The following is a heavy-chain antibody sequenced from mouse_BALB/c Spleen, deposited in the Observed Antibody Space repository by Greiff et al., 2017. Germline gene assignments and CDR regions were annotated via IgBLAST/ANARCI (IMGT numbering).Heavy chain of an antibody. V-gene: IGHV1-55*01. D-gene: IGHD2-1*01. CDR3: AREKGIYYGNYVGFAY. J-gene: IGHJ3*01. CDR2: IYPGSGST. CDR1: GYNFTSYW. Sequence: QVQLQQPGAELVKPGTSVKLSCKASGYNFTSYWINWVKLRPGQGLEWIGDIYPGSGSTNYNEKFKSKATLTVDTSSSTAYMQLSSLASEDSALYYCAREKGIYYGNYVGFAYWGQGTLVTVSA.